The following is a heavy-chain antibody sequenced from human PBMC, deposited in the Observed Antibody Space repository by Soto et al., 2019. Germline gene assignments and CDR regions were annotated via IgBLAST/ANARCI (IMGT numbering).Heavy chain of an antibody. Sequence: SGTPSPTRPFSCGSVSSSSFYWGWVREPPGEGLEGIGFFYFSGGPHYNPPLKSRGTLSINKSQKQFSLKLSSVTAADAAVYYCARGTASSSSGRSWFDPWGEGTLVTVAS. D-gene: IGHD6-6*01. J-gene: IGHJ5*02. V-gene: IGHV4-61*05. CDR3: ARGTASSSSGRSWFDP. CDR1: CGSVSSSSFY. CDR2: FYFSGGP.